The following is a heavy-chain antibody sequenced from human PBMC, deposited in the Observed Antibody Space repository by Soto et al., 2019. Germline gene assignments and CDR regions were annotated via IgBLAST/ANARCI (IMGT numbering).Heavy chain of an antibody. J-gene: IGHJ4*02. CDR2: IYSGGST. V-gene: IGHV3-53*01. CDR3: ARAAARDDSSGYLLFDY. D-gene: IGHD3-22*01. Sequence: PGGSLRLSCAASGFTVSSNYMSWVRQAPGKGLEWVPVIYSGGSTYYADSVKGRFTISRDNSKNTLHLQMNSLRAEDTAVYYCARAAARDDSSGYLLFDYWGQGTLVTVSS. CDR1: GFTVSSNY.